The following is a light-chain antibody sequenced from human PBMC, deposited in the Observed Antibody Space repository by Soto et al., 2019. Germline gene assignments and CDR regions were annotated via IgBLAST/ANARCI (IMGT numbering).Light chain of an antibody. CDR2: DAS. V-gene: IGKV1-33*01. CDR3: QQYDNLSLT. CDR1: QSISSW. J-gene: IGKJ4*01. Sequence: DIQMTQSPSTLSASVGDRVTITCRASQSISSWLAWYQQKPGKAPKLLIYDASNLETGVPSRFSGSGSGTDFTFTISSLQPEDIATYYCQQYDNLSLTFGGGTKVDIK.